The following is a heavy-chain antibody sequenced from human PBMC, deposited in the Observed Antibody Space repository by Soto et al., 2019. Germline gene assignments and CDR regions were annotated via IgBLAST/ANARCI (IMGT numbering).Heavy chain of an antibody. V-gene: IGHV3-48*03. Sequence: GGSLRLSCAASGFTFSSYEMNWVRQAPGKGLEWVSYISSSGSTIYYADSAKGRFTISRDNAKNSLYLQMNSLRAEDTAVYYCASLSGWPTHSFDYWGQGTLVTVSS. D-gene: IGHD6-19*01. CDR1: GFTFSSYE. J-gene: IGHJ4*02. CDR2: ISSSGSTI. CDR3: ASLSGWPTHSFDY.